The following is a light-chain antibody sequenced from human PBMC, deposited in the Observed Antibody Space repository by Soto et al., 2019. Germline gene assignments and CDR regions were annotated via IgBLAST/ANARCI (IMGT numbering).Light chain of an antibody. CDR1: SSNIGSNI. CDR2: TNN. J-gene: IGLJ3*02. V-gene: IGLV1-44*01. Sequence: QSVLTQPPSASATPGQRVTISCSGSSSNIGSNIVNWYQQLPGTAPKLLIYTNNQRPSGVPERFSGSKSGTSAPLAISGLQSEDEADYYCAAWDDNLNGVVFGGGTKLTVL. CDR3: AAWDDNLNGVV.